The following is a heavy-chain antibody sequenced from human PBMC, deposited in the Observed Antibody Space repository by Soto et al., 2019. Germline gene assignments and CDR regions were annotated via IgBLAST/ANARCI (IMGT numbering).Heavy chain of an antibody. CDR3: ASDPPCSSDCGLAV. Sequence: DTLSLTCTVSGVSVTRGSYYWNWIRQPPGKGLEWIGYISYSGSTNYNPSLRSRVTISLDRSKNQFSLRLNSATAADTAIYYCASDPPCSSDCGLAVWGQGTTVTVSS. CDR2: ISYSGST. V-gene: IGHV4-61*01. CDR1: GVSVTRGSYY. J-gene: IGHJ6*02. D-gene: IGHD2-21*01.